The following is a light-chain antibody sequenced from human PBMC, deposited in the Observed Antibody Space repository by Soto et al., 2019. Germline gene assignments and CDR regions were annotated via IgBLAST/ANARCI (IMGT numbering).Light chain of an antibody. CDR2: EVV. J-gene: IGLJ1*01. CDR3: KSYAGSNTYV. CDR1: KNDIGVYDF. Sequence: QSALTQPPSASGSPGQSVTISCTGTKNDIGVYDFVSWYQHHPGKAPRLIIYEVVQRPSGVPDRFSGSKSSNTASLTVSGLQAADEADYFCKSYAGSNTYVFGSGTNVTVL. V-gene: IGLV2-8*01.